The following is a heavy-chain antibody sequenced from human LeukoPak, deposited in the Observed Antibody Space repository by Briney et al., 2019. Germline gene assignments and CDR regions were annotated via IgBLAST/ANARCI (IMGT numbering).Heavy chain of an antibody. CDR2: IYHSGSA. CDR3: TRHVDGSGSSNWYYGMDV. CDR1: GGSISRNY. D-gene: IGHD3-10*01. J-gene: IGHJ6*02. Sequence: SETLSLTCIVSGGSISRNYWSWVRQPPGKGLEWIAYIYHSGSANYNPSLKSRVTISIDPSKNQFSLKLTSLTAADTAVYYCTRHVDGSGSSNWYYGMDVWGQGTTVTVSS. V-gene: IGHV4-59*08.